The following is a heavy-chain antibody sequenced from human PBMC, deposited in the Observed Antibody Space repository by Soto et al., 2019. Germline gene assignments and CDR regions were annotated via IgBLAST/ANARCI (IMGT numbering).Heavy chain of an antibody. V-gene: IGHV1-2*04. J-gene: IGHJ6*02. CDR3: ARAEWSSGGSVGMEV. Sequence: ASVKVSCKASGYTFTGYYMHWVRQAPGQGLEWMGWINPNSGGTNYAQKFQGWVTMTRDTSISTAYMELSRLRSDDTAVYYCARAEWSSGGSVGMEVWGQGTTVTVSS. CDR2: INPNSGGT. CDR1: GYTFTGYY. D-gene: IGHD6-19*01.